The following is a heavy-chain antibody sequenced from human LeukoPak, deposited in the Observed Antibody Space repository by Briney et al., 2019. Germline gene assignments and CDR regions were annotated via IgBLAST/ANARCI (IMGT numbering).Heavy chain of an antibody. Sequence: LSLTCTVSGGSISYYYWSWIRQAPGKGLEWVSYISSSGSTIYYADSVKGRFTISRDNAKNSLYLQMNSLRAEDTAVYYCARDLMGIAYRGAFYYWGQGTLVTVSS. D-gene: IGHD6-13*01. CDR2: ISSSGSTI. CDR1: GGSISYYY. CDR3: ARDLMGIAYRGAFYY. J-gene: IGHJ4*02. V-gene: IGHV3-11*01.